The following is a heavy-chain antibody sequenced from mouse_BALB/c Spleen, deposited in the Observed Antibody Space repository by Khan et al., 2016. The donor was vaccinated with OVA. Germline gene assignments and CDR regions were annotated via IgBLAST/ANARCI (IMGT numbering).Heavy chain of an antibody. CDR2: ISYSGST. V-gene: IGHV3-2*02. Sequence: VQLKESGPGLVKPSQSLSLTCTVTGYSITSDYAWNWIRQFPGNKLEWMGYISYSGSTSYNPSLKSRISITRDTSKNQFFLQLNSVTTGDTATDDWARRAYDANWYFDVWGAGTTVTGSS. CDR1: GYSITSDYA. J-gene: IGHJ1*01. D-gene: IGHD2-12*01. CDR3: ARRAYDANWYFDV.